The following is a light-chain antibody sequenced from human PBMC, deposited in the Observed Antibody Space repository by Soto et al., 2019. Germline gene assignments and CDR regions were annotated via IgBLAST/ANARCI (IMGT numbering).Light chain of an antibody. Sequence: DIQRTQSPSSLSASIGDRVTITCRASQSIYIYLNWYQQKPGKAPKLLIYAASSLQSGVPSRFSGSGSGTDFTLTISSLQPEDFATYYCQQRYSTPRTFGQGTKVDIK. CDR3: QQRYSTPRT. CDR1: QSIYIY. V-gene: IGKV1-39*01. CDR2: AAS. J-gene: IGKJ1*01.